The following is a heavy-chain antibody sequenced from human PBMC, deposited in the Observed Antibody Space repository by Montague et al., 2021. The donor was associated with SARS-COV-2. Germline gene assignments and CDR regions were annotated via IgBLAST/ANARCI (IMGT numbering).Heavy chain of an antibody. J-gene: IGHJ6*02. D-gene: IGHD6-6*01. Sequence: SETLSLTCTVSGGSFSSYYWSWIRQPPGKGLEWIGYIYYSGSTNYNPSLKSRVTISVDTSKNQFSLKLSSVTAADTAVYYCARGGHIAARPADYYGMDVWGQGTTVTVSS. CDR1: GGSFSSYY. CDR3: ARGGHIAARPADYYGMDV. V-gene: IGHV4-59*13. CDR2: IYYSGST.